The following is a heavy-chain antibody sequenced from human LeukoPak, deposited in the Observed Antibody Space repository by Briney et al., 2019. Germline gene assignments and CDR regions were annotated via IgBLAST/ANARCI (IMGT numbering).Heavy chain of an antibody. V-gene: IGHV3-21*01. Sequence: GGSLRLSCAASGFTFSGYSMNWVRQAPGKGLEWVSSITSSSSYIYYADSVKGRFTISRDNAKNSLYLQMNSLRAEDTAVYYCARELRSSGWEPQTVFDYWGQGTLVTVSS. CDR2: ITSSSSYI. D-gene: IGHD6-19*01. CDR3: ARELRSSGWEPQTVFDY. CDR1: GFTFSGYS. J-gene: IGHJ4*02.